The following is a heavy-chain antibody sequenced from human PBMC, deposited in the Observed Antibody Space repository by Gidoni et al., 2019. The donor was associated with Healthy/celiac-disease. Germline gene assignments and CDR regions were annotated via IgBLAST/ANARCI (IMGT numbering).Heavy chain of an antibody. CDR3: ARGDEVVTAIPTYAFDI. V-gene: IGHV4-59*01. CDR1: GGSISRYY. J-gene: IGHJ3*02. CDR2: IYYSGST. Sequence: QVQLQESGPGLVKPSETLSLTCTVPGGSISRYYWSWIRQPPGKGLEWIGYIYYSGSTNYNPSLKSRVTISVDTSKNQFSLKLSSVTAADTAVYYCARGDEVVTAIPTYAFDIWGQGTMVTVSS. D-gene: IGHD2-21*02.